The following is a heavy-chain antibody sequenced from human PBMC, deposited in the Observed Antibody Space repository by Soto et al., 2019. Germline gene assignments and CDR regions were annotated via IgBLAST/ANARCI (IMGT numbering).Heavy chain of an antibody. CDR2: ISSSGSTI. V-gene: IGHV3-11*01. D-gene: IGHD2-15*01. J-gene: IGHJ4*02. CDR3: ARDPGYCSGGSSCYRAGYCDY. CDR1: GFTFSDYY. Sequence: GGSLRLSCAASGFTFSDYYMSWIRQAPGKGLEWVSYISSSGSTIYYADSVKGRFTISRDNAKNSLYLQMNSLRAEDTAVYYCARDPGYCSGGSSCYRAGYCDYWGQGTLVTVSS.